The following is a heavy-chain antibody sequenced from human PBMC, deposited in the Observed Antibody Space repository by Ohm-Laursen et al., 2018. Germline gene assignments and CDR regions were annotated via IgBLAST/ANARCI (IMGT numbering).Heavy chain of an antibody. CDR2: ITYNGDNS. Sequence: SLRLSCAASGFTFSNYEMNWVRQAPGKGLEYVSAITYNGDNSYYANSVKGRFTISRDNSKNTLYLQMGSLTTEDMAIYYCARGFTIARTGADYWGQGTLVTVSS. CDR3: ARGFTIARTGADY. V-gene: IGHV3-64*01. J-gene: IGHJ4*02. CDR1: GFTFSNYE. D-gene: IGHD1-26*01.